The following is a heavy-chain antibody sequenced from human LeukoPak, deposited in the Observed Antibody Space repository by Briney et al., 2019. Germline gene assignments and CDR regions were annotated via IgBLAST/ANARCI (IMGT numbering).Heavy chain of an antibody. CDR3: ARRLGTTVGWYFDL. J-gene: IGHJ2*01. CDR1: GYGFTSYW. V-gene: IGHV5-51*01. CDR2: IYPGDSDT. D-gene: IGHD4-23*01. Sequence: GAALQISYQGAGYGFTSYWIGWGRPMPGKRLEWMWIIYPGDSDTRYSPSFHGHVTTSADKSISTAYLQWSSLKASDTAMYYCARRLGTTVGWYFDLWGRGPLVTVSS.